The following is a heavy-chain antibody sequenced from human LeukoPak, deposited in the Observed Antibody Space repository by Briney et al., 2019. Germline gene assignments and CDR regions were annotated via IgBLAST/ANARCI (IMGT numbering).Heavy chain of an antibody. D-gene: IGHD2-15*01. CDR3: TTGRYCSGGRCSSSLDS. Sequence: GESLRISCKGSGYSFTNYWIGWVRQMSGKGLEWMGIIYPDDSHTTYSPAFQGQVAISVDKSINTAYLQWSSLKASDTAMYFCTTGRYCSGGRCSSSLDSWAQGTLVTVSS. CDR2: IYPDDSHT. CDR1: GYSFTNYW. J-gene: IGHJ4*02. V-gene: IGHV5-51*01.